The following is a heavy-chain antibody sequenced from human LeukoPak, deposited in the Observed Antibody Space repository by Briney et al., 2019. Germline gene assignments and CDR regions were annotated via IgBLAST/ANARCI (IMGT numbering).Heavy chain of an antibody. CDR2: ISAYNGNT. CDR1: GYTFTSYG. V-gene: IGHV1-18*01. Sequence: ASVKVSCKASGYTFTSYGISWVRQAPGQGLEWMGWISAYNGNTNYAQKLQGRVTMTEDTSTDTAYMELSSLRSEDTAVYYCARGYGSRASRGAFDIWGQGTMVTVSS. CDR3: ARGYGSRASRGAFDI. D-gene: IGHD4-17*01. J-gene: IGHJ3*02.